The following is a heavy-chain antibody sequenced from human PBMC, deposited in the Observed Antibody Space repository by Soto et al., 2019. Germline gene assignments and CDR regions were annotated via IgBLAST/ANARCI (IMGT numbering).Heavy chain of an antibody. CDR1: GYTFTSYD. Sequence: ASVTVSCQASGYTFTSYDINWVRQATGQGLEWMGWMNPNSGNTGYAQKFQGRVTMTRNTSISTAHMELRSLRSDDTAVYYCAREGQAPYYYYGMDVWGQGTAVTVSS. CDR2: MNPNSGNT. CDR3: AREGQAPYYYYGMDV. J-gene: IGHJ6*02. V-gene: IGHV1-8*01.